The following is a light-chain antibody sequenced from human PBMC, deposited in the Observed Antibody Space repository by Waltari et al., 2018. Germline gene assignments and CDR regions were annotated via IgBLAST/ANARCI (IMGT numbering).Light chain of an antibody. CDR2: GAS. Sequence: EIELTQSPATLSASPGERVTLSCRASQGISNNLVWYQHKPGQSPRLLIYGASARATGVPERFSGSGYRTEFTLTISSLQSEDFATYYCQQSYSTQMYTFGQGTKLEIK. J-gene: IGKJ2*01. CDR1: QGISNN. V-gene: IGKV3-15*01. CDR3: QQSYSTQMYT.